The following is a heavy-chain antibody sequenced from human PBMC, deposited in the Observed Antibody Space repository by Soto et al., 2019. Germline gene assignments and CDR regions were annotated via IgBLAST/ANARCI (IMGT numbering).Heavy chain of an antibody. CDR3: ARDYGDYSFFFDY. J-gene: IGHJ4*02. V-gene: IGHV4-59*01. D-gene: IGHD4-17*01. CDR1: GGSITTYQ. Sequence: TSETLSLTCTVSGGSITTYQWSWIRQPPGKGLEWIGGYSGFTDYNPSLESRATISVDHSKNQFSLTLRSVTAADTAVYYCARDYGDYSFFFDYWGQGALVTVYS. CDR2: YSGFT.